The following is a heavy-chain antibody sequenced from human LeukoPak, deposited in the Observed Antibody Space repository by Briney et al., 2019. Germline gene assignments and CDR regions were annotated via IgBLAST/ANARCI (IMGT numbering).Heavy chain of an antibody. V-gene: IGHV3-11*01. CDR2: ISSSGSTI. CDR1: GFTFSDCY. Sequence: GGSLRLSCAASGFTFSDCYMSWIRQAPGKGLEWVSYISSSGSTIYYADSVKGRFTISRDNAKNSLYLQMNSLRAEDTAVYYCARFYKGGATHFDYWGQGTLVTVSS. CDR3: ARFYKGGATHFDY. J-gene: IGHJ4*02. D-gene: IGHD1-26*01.